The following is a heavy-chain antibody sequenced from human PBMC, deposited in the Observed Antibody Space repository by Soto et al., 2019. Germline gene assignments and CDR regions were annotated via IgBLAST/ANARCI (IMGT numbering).Heavy chain of an antibody. Sequence: QVQLVQSGAEVKEPGSSVKVSCKASGGTFSSYSISWVRQAPGHGLEWMGGIIPILGTPQYARKFQGRVTITADESTTTAYMELSRLRSDDTAVYYCATRLSISGVVMSWFDPWGRGSLVTVSS. D-gene: IGHD3-3*01. V-gene: IGHV1-69*01. CDR2: IIPILGTP. J-gene: IGHJ5*01. CDR1: GGTFSSYS. CDR3: ATRLSISGVVMSWFDP.